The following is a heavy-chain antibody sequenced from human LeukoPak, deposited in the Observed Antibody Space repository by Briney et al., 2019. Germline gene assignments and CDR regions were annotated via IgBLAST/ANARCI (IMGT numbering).Heavy chain of an antibody. V-gene: IGHV3-23*01. CDR2: ISGSGGST. D-gene: IGHD3-3*01. CDR1: GFTFSSYA. Sequence: GGSLRLSCAASGFTFSSYAMSWVRQAPGKGLEWVSAISGSGGSTYYADSVKGRFTISRDNSKNTLYLQMNSLRAEDTAVYYCAKTHYDFWSGYVDYWGQGTLVTVPS. J-gene: IGHJ4*02. CDR3: AKTHYDFWSGYVDY.